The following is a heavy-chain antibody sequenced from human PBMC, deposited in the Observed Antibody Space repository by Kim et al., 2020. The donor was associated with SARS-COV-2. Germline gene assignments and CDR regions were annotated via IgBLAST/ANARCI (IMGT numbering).Heavy chain of an antibody. J-gene: IGHJ4*02. CDR3: ARGQYDSSGYYSDDY. Sequence: SETLSLTCTVSGGSISSYYWSWIRQPPGKGLEWIGYIYYSGSTNYNPSLKSRVTISVDTSKNQFSLKLSSVTAADTAVYYCARGQYDSSGYYSDDYWGQGTLVTVSS. CDR1: GGSISSYY. CDR2: IYYSGST. V-gene: IGHV4-59*01. D-gene: IGHD3-22*01.